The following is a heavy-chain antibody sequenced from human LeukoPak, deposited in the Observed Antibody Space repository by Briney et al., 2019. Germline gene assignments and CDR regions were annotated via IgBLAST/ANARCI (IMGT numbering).Heavy chain of an antibody. D-gene: IGHD3-3*01. J-gene: IGHJ4*02. V-gene: IGHV1-58*01. CDR3: AAPPVSGAEDH. CDR1: GFTFSNSA. CDR2: IVVGSGNT. Sequence: SVKVSCKASGFTFSNSAVQWVRQTRGQGLEWIGWIVVGSGNTNYAQKFQERATITRDMSTSTAYMELSSLRFEDTAVYYCAAPPVSGAEDHWGQGTLVTVSS.